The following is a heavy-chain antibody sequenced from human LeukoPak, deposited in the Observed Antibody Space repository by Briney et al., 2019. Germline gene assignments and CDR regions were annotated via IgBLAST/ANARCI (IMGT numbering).Heavy chain of an antibody. CDR3: ARELRTVGGFDACVL. CDR1: GFTFSSYG. Sequence: GGSLRLSCAASGFTFSSYGMHWVRQAPGKGLEWVAVISYDGSNKYYSDSVKGRLTISRENGKNSLYLQMNSLRAVDTAMYYCARELRTVGGFDACVLWGQGTRVTVTS. J-gene: IGHJ3*01. D-gene: IGHD3/OR15-3a*01. CDR2: ISYDGSNK. V-gene: IGHV3-30*03.